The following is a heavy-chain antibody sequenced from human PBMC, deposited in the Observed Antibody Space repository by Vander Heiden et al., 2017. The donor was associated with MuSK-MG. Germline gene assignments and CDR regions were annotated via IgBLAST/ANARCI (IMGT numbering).Heavy chain of an antibody. J-gene: IGHJ4*02. CDR3: ASDSSGYYHFDY. Sequence: QVQLQESGPGLVKPSETLSLTCAVSNYSISSAYYWGWIRQPPGKGLEWIGSIYHSGSTYYNPSLKSRVTISVDTSKNQFSLKLSSVTAADTAVYYCASDSSGYYHFDYWGQGTLVTVSS. CDR1: NYSISSAYY. D-gene: IGHD3-22*01. CDR2: IYHSGST. V-gene: IGHV4-38-2*01.